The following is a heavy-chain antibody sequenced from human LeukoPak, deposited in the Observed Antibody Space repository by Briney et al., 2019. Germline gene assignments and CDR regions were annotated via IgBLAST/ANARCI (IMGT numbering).Heavy chain of an antibody. CDR1: GFTFTTYA. J-gene: IGHJ3*02. CDR2: ITGSDGST. V-gene: IGHV3-23*01. Sequence: PGGSLRLSCGASGFTFTTYAMTWVRQAPGKGLEGVSSITGSDGSTYYGDSVKCRFTISRDNSKNTLYLQMNGLRAEDTAVYYWARAKRNGFDIWGQGTMVTVSS. CDR3: ARAKRNGFDI.